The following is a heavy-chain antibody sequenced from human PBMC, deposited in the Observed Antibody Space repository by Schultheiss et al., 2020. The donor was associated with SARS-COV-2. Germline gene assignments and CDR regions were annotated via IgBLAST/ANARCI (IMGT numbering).Heavy chain of an antibody. D-gene: IGHD3-9*01. V-gene: IGHV3-72*01. CDR1: GFTFSDHL. Sequence: GGSLRLSCAASGFTFSDHLADWVRQAPGKGLEWVARSRNKANRYTTEYAASVKGRFTISRDESKNLVYLQMNSLKTEDTAVYYCARGKTGSGPFDDWGQGTLVTVSS. CDR3: ARGKTGSGPFDD. CDR2: SRNKANRYTT. J-gene: IGHJ4*02.